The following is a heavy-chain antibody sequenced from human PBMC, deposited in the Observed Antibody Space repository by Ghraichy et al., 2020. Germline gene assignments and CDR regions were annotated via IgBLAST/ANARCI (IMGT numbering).Heavy chain of an antibody. CDR3: ARHLGVRGYSYGYFDY. CDR2: VFYGGST. Sequence: LSLTCSVSGGSISSSTYYWGWIRQPPGKGLEWIGSVFYGGSTYYNPSLKSRVTISVDTSKTQFSLRLSSVTAADTAVYYCARHLGVRGYSYGYFDYWGQGTLVTVSS. J-gene: IGHJ4*02. CDR1: GGSISSSTYY. V-gene: IGHV4-39*07. D-gene: IGHD5-18*01.